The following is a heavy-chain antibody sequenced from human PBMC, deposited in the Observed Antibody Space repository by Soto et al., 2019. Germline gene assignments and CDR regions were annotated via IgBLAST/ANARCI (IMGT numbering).Heavy chain of an antibody. Sequence: SETLSLTCTVSGGSISSYYWSWIRQPPGKGLEWIGCIYYSGSTNYNPSLKSRFNISLDTSKNQFSLKLSSVTAADTAVYYCARDGAATGKVIAPWGQGTLVTVSS. CDR1: GGSISSYY. CDR2: IYYSGST. V-gene: IGHV4-59*12. CDR3: ARDGAATGKVIAP. D-gene: IGHD6-13*01. J-gene: IGHJ5*02.